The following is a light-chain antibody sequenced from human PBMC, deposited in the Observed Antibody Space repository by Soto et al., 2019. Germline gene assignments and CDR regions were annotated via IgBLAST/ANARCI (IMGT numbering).Light chain of an antibody. CDR3: QQYNSYPLT. Sequence: DIQMTQSPSTLSASVGDRVTITCRASQSISSWLAWYQQKPGKAPKLLIYDASSLESGVPSRFSGSGSGTEFTLTISRLQPDDFATYYCQQYNSYPLTFAGGTKVEIK. CDR2: DAS. V-gene: IGKV1-5*01. CDR1: QSISSW. J-gene: IGKJ4*01.